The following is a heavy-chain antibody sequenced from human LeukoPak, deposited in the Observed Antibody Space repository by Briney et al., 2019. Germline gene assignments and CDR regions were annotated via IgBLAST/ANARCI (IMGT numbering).Heavy chain of an antibody. D-gene: IGHD2-2*01. J-gene: IGHJ4*02. CDR1: GFTFSSHW. CDR2: LKSDGRST. CDR3: AKWESIVVVPAAIDY. Sequence: PGGSLRLSCAASGFTFSSHWMHWVRQAPGKGLGWVSRLKSDGRSTSYADSVKGRFTISRDNAKNTLYLQMNSLRAEDTAVYYCAKWESIVVVPAAIDYWGQGTLVTVSS. V-gene: IGHV3-74*01.